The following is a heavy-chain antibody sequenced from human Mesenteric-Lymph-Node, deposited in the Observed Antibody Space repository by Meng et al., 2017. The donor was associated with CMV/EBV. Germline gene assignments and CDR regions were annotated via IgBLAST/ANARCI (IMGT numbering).Heavy chain of an antibody. J-gene: IGHJ5*02. D-gene: IGHD2-2*01. V-gene: IGHV3-9*01. CDR2: ISKNSGCI. CDR3: ARAPYCTTTSCLSPNWFDA. Sequence: GGSLRLSCAASGFTFDDYAMHWVRQAPGKGLEWVSGISKNSGCIDYADSVKGRFTISRDNAKNSLYLQMNSLRAEDTAVYYCARAPYCTTTSCLSPNWFDAWGQGTLVTVSS. CDR1: GFTFDDYA.